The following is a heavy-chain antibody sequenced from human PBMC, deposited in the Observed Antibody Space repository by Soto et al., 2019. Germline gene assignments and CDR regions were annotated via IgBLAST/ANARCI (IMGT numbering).Heavy chain of an antibody. Sequence: HPGGSLRLSCAASGFTFSSYGMHWVRQAPGKGLEWVAVIWYDGSNKYYADSVKGRFTISRDNPKNTLYLQMNSLRAEDTAVYYCARDDYGSGNYPYYYGMDVWGQGTTVTVSS. CDR3: ARDDYGSGNYPYYYGMDV. J-gene: IGHJ6*02. D-gene: IGHD3-10*01. V-gene: IGHV3-33*01. CDR2: IWYDGSNK. CDR1: GFTFSSYG.